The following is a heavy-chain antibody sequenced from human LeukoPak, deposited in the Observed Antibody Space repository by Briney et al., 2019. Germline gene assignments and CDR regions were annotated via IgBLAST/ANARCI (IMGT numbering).Heavy chain of an antibody. CDR1: GYRFTSHD. CDR3: TLYNH. Sequence: ASVKVSCKASGYRFTSHDMHWVRQAPGQRLEWMGCINTDNGNTKYSQEFQGRVTITRDTSASTVYMELSSLTSDDMAVYYCTLYNHWGQGSLVTVSS. V-gene: IGHV1-3*03. J-gene: IGHJ4*02. D-gene: IGHD1-14*01. CDR2: INTDNGNT.